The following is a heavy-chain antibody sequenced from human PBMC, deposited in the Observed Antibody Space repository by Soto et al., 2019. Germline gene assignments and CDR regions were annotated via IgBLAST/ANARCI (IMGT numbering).Heavy chain of an antibody. V-gene: IGHV3-30-3*01. CDR1: GFTFSNYA. D-gene: IGHD3-3*01. J-gene: IGHJ2*01. Sequence: QVQLVESGGGVVQPGRSLRLSCAASGFTFSNYAMHWVRQTPGKGLEWVAIVSYDGTNQYYADSVKGRFTISKDNSENTLYLQIISLRAEDTALYYCARDSATQTWRPWDFDLWGRGTLVTVSS. CDR2: VSYDGTNQ. CDR3: ARDSATQTWRPWDFDL.